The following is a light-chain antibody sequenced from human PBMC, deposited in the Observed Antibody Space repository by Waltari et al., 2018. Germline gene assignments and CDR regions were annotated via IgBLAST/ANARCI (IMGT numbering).Light chain of an antibody. J-gene: IGLJ2*01. Sequence: SYVLTQPPSVSVAPGQTARITCRGNTIGSKPAHWYQQRPGQAPGLVVYDDSDRPSGIPERFSGSNSGNTATLSISRVEAGDEADYYCQVWDTSDHHVVFGGGTKLTVL. CDR3: QVWDTSDHHVV. V-gene: IGLV3-21*02. CDR1: TIGSKP. CDR2: DDS.